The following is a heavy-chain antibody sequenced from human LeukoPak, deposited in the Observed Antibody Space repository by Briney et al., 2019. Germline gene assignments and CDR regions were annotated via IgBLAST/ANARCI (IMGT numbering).Heavy chain of an antibody. CDR1: GYSISSRNFY. CDR2: IYYNGET. V-gene: IGHV4-39*01. D-gene: IGHD6-19*01. CDR3: AKETRRASGWKGGWFDS. J-gene: IGHJ5*01. Sequence: PSETLSLTCTVSGYSISSRNFYWVWIRPPPAKGLVWIVNIYYNGETYYDPSLSSLLTISVDTSRNQFSLKLSPVTAADTAVYSCAKETRRASGWKGGWFDSWGPGTLVTVSS.